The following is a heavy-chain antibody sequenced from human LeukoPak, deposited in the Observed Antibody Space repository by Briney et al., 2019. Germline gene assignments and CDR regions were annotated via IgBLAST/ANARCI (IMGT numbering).Heavy chain of an antibody. V-gene: IGHV1-2*02. CDR3: ARDPVDGYSHFDY. D-gene: IGHD5-24*01. J-gene: IGHJ4*02. Sequence: GASVMVSCKASGYTLTDHHVIWVRQAPGQGPDWVAWFKSKNRGVAYAQEFQGRVTMTRDTSTNTAYMELSSLRSDDTAIYYCARDPVDGYSHFDYWGQGTLVTVSS. CDR2: FKSKNRGV. CDR1: GYTLTDHH.